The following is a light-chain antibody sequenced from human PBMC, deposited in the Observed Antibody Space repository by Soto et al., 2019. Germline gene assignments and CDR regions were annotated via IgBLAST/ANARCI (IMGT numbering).Light chain of an antibody. CDR3: SSYAGSTTDYV. CDR2: EVS. Sequence: QSVLTQPPSASGSPGQSVTISCTGTSSEVGGYNYVSGDQQHPGKAPKLIIYEVSKQPSGVSERFSVSKSGNTASLTVYWLQAEDEVDYYCSSYAGSTTDYVFGTGTKVTVL. J-gene: IGLJ1*01. CDR1: SSEVGGYNY. V-gene: IGLV2-8*01.